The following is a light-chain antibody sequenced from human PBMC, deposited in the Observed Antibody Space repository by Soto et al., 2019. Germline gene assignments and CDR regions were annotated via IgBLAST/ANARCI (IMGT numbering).Light chain of an antibody. Sequence: QSALTQPASVSGSPGQSITISCTGTSSDVGNYNLVSWYQQHTGKAPKLMIYEGTKRPSGVSNRFSGSKSGNTASLTISGLQAEDEADYYCCSYAGSSFYVFGTGTKVTVL. CDR3: CSYAGSSFYV. J-gene: IGLJ1*01. CDR1: SSDVGNYNL. V-gene: IGLV2-23*01. CDR2: EGT.